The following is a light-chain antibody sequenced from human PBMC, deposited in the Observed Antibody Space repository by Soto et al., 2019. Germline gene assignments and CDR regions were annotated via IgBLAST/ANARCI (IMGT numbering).Light chain of an antibody. CDR3: SSYTTNKTLL. J-gene: IGLJ2*01. V-gene: IGLV2-14*01. Sequence: QSALTQPASVSGSPGQSITISCTGTSSDVGAYNFVSWYQQHPGKAPKLIFYEVSNRPPGLSDRFSGSKSGTTASLTISGLQAEDEADYCCSSYTTNKTLLFGGGTKVTVL. CDR2: EVS. CDR1: SSDVGAYNF.